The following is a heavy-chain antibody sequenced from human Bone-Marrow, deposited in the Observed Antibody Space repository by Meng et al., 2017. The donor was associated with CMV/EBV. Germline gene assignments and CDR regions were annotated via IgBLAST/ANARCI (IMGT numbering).Heavy chain of an antibody. CDR1: GLTFSTYA. CDR3: AKGYITGILSNWFDP. Sequence: ASGLTFSTYAMSWVRQAPGKGLKWVSSISGSGHNTHYADSVKGRFTISRDNSKNTLFLQMNSLRAEDTAVYYCAKGYITGILSNWFDPWGQGTLVTVSS. CDR2: ISGSGHNT. D-gene: IGHD2/OR15-2a*01. V-gene: IGHV3-23*01. J-gene: IGHJ5*02.